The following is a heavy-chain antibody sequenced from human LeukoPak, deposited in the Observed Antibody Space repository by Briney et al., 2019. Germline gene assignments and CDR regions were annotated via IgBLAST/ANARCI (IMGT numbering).Heavy chain of an antibody. Sequence: GGSLRLSCAASGFTFSSYAMSWVRQAPGKGVEWVSGISGSGDNTYYADSVKGGFTISRENSKNTLYLQMTSLRAEDTAVYDCARTVDTSMVYYFDYWGQGTLVTVSS. CDR3: ARTVDTSMVYYFDY. CDR1: GFTFSSYA. CDR2: ISGSGDNT. V-gene: IGHV3-23*01. J-gene: IGHJ4*02. D-gene: IGHD5-18*01.